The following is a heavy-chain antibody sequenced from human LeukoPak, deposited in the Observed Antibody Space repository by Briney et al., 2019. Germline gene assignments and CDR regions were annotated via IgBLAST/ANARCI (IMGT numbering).Heavy chain of an antibody. CDR1: GFTFSSYA. Sequence: GGSLRLSCAASGFTFSSYAMHWVRQAPGKGLEWVSGISWNSGSIGYADSVKGRFTISRDNAKNSLYLQMNSLRAEDTALYYCAKGHSSSWSDWFDPWGQGTLVTVSS. CDR3: AKGHSSSWSDWFDP. D-gene: IGHD6-13*01. V-gene: IGHV3-9*01. J-gene: IGHJ5*02. CDR2: ISWNSGSI.